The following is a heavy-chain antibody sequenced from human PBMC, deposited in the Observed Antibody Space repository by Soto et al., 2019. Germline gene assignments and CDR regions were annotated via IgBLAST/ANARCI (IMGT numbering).Heavy chain of an antibody. J-gene: IGHJ5*02. CDR2: INNDGSSP. CDR1: GFTFMSYW. CDR3: VRDSPHNWFDP. V-gene: IGHV3-74*01. Sequence: EEQVVESGGGLVQPGGSLRLSCAASGFTFMSYWMHWVRQAPGKGLVWVSRINNDGSSPTYADSGKGRFTISRDNAKNMLYLQMDSLRAEDTAVYYCVRDSPHNWFDPWGQGTLVTVSS.